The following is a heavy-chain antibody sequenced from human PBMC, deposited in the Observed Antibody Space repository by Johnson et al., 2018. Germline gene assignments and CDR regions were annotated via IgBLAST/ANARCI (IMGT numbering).Heavy chain of an antibody. V-gene: IGHV1-8*01. CDR2: MNPNSGNT. Sequence: QVQLVQSGAEVKKPGASVKVSCKASGYTFASYDINWVRQATRQGLEWMGWMNPNSGNTGYAQKFQGRVTMTRNTSIGTAYMELSSLRSDDTAVDYCARGFRDSSGKEYFQHWGQGTVITVSS. CDR3: ARGFRDSSGKEYFQH. J-gene: IGHJ1*01. D-gene: IGHD3-22*01. CDR1: GYTFASYD.